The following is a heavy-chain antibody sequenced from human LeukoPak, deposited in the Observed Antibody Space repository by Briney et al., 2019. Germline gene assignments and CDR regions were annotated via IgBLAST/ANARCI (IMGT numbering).Heavy chain of an antibody. Sequence: PGGSLRLSCAASGFTFSIYWVHWVRQAPGKGLEWVAAIASNGGSEYYADSVKGRFTIPRDNSKNTLFPQMNSLRPDDTAVYYCAKRGHYSINWYHYFDYWGQGTLVTVSP. V-gene: IGHV3-30*18. CDR3: AKRGHYSINWYHYFDY. CDR1: GFTFSIYW. D-gene: IGHD6-13*01. J-gene: IGHJ4*02. CDR2: IASNGGSE.